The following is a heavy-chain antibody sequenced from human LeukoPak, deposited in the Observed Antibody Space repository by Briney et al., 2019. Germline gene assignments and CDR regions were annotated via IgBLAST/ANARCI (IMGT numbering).Heavy chain of an antibody. CDR2: IYSGDST. J-gene: IGHJ5*02. V-gene: IGHV3-53*01. CDR3: ARVSNFDWLLSRNWFDP. D-gene: IGHD3-9*01. CDR1: GFTVSRNY. Sequence: GGSLRLSCAASGFTVSRNYMSWVRQAPGKGLECDSVIYSGDSTYYADSVKGRFTISRDNSKNTLYLQMNSLRAEGTAVYYCARVSNFDWLLSRNWFDPWGQGTLVTVSS.